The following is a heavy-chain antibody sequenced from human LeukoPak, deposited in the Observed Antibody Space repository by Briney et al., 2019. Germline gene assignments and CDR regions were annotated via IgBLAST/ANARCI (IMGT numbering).Heavy chain of an antibody. CDR3: AKARGLPPYYYYMDV. CDR2: ISWDGCST. Sequence: GGSLRLSCAASGFTFDDYDMHGGRQAPGEGVEWVSLISWDGCSTYYADSVKGRFTISRDNGKNSLYLQMNSLRAEDTALYYCAKARGLPPYYYYMDVWGKGTTVTVSS. V-gene: IGHV3-43D*04. CDR1: GFTFDDYD. J-gene: IGHJ6*03.